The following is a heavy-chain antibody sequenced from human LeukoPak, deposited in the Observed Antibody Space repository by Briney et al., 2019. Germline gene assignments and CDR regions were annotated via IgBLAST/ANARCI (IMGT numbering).Heavy chain of an antibody. CDR1: GFTFSGYA. J-gene: IGHJ4*02. CDR3: ARDKYLYANYYFDY. CDR2: ISYDGRDK. D-gene: IGHD2-2*01. V-gene: IGHV3-30*04. Sequence: PGGSLRLSCAASGFTFSGYALHWVRQAPGKGLEWVAVISYDGRDKHFADSVKGRFTISRDNSKNTLFLQMNSLRAEDTAVYYCARDKYLYANYYFDYWGQGTLVTVSS.